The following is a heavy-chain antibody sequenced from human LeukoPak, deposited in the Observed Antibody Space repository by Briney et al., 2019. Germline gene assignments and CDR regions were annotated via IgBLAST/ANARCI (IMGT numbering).Heavy chain of an antibody. J-gene: IGHJ4*02. V-gene: IGHV3-48*03. Sequence: QPGGSLRLSCAASGFTFNSYEMNWVRQAPGKGLEWVSYISPSGSTIYYADSVKGRFTISRDNSKNTLYLQMNSLRAEDTAVYYCAKGHPSSGWDSWGQGTLVTVSS. CDR1: GFTFNSYE. CDR3: AKGHPSSGWDS. D-gene: IGHD6-19*01. CDR2: ISPSGSTI.